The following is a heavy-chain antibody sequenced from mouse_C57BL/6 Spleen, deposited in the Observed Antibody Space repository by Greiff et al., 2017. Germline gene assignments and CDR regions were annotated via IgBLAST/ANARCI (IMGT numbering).Heavy chain of an antibody. D-gene: IGHD1-1*01. CDR3: ARNGGTTVGYFDY. J-gene: IGHJ2*01. V-gene: IGHV2-2*01. Sequence: VKLVESGPGLVQPSQSLSITCTVSGFSLTSYGVHWVRQSPGKGLEWLGVIWGGGSTDYNAAFICRLRVSKDKSKSQVFFKMNSLQADDTAIYYCARNGGTTVGYFDYWGQGTTLTVSS. CDR2: IWGGGST. CDR1: GFSLTSYG.